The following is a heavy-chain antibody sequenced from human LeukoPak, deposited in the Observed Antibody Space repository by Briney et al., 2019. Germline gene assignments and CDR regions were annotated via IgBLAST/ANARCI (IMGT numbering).Heavy chain of an antibody. CDR1: GFTFSSYS. D-gene: IGHD3-10*01. V-gene: IGHV3-21*01. J-gene: IGHJ4*02. Sequence: GGSLRLSCAASGFTFSSYSMNWVRQAPGKGLEWVSSISSSSSYIYYADSVKGRFTISRDNAKNSLYLQMNSLRAEDTAVYYCARRGVLLWFGDFQRYYFDYWGQGTLVTVSS. CDR3: ARRGVLLWFGDFQRYYFDY. CDR2: ISSSSSYI.